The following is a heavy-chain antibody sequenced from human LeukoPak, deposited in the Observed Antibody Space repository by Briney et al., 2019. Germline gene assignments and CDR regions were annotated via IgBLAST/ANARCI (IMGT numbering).Heavy chain of an antibody. Sequence: PGGSLRLSCAASGLTFSSYVMSWVRQAPGKGLEWVSEISGSGGTTYYADSVKGRFTISRDNYKNTVNLQMNSLRAEETAIYYCAKDLGYSSSWTFDSWGQGTLVTVSS. CDR1: GLTFSSYV. CDR3: AKDLGYSSSWTFDS. J-gene: IGHJ4*02. D-gene: IGHD6-13*01. V-gene: IGHV3-23*01. CDR2: ISGSGGTT.